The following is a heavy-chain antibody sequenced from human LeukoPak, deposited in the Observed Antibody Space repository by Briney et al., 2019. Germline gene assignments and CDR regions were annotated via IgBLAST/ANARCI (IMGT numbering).Heavy chain of an antibody. Sequence: SETLSLTCAVYGGSFSGCYWSWIRQPPGKGLEWIGEINHSGSTNYNPSLKSRVTISVDTSKNQFSLKLSSVTAADTAVYYCARVVRAAAGTGGYDYWGQGTLVTVSS. CDR2: INHSGST. CDR1: GGSFSGCY. D-gene: IGHD6-13*01. V-gene: IGHV4-34*01. CDR3: ARVVRAAAGTGGYDY. J-gene: IGHJ4*02.